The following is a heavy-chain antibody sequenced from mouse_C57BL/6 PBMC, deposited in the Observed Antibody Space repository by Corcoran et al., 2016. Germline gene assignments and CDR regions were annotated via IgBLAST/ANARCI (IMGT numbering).Heavy chain of an antibody. D-gene: IGHD1-3*01. Sequence: QVQLKQSGAELVRPGASVKLSCKASGYTFTDYYINWVKQRPGQGLEWIARIYPGSGNTYYNEKFKGKATLTAEKSSSTAYMQLSSLTSEDSAVYFCARRSKGYAMDYWGQGTSVTVSS. J-gene: IGHJ4*01. CDR2: IYPGSGNT. V-gene: IGHV1-76*01. CDR3: ARRSKGYAMDY. CDR1: GYTFTDYY.